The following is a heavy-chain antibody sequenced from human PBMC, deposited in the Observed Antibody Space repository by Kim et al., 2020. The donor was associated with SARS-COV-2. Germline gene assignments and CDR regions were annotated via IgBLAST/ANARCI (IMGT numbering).Heavy chain of an antibody. D-gene: IGHD2-15*01. CDR2: IYYSGST. Sequence: SETLSLTCTVSGGSISSSSYYWGWIRQPPGKGLEWIGSIYYSGSTYYNPSLKSRVTISVDTSKNQFSLKLSSVTAADTAVYYCARHEDRVAFDIWGQGTMVTVSS. CDR3: ARHEDRVAFDI. J-gene: IGHJ3*02. V-gene: IGHV4-39*01. CDR1: GGSISSSSYY.